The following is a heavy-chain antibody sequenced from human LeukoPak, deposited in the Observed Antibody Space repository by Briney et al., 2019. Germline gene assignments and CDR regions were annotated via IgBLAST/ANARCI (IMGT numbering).Heavy chain of an antibody. CDR3: ARDSRGDTTMDQKFDY. V-gene: IGHV3-7*01. CDR2: IKQDGSEK. D-gene: IGHD5-18*01. Sequence: GGSLRLSCAASGFTFSSYSINWVRQAPGKGLEWVVNIKQDGSEKYYVDSGKGRFTISRDNAKNSLYLQMNSLRAEDTAVYYCARDSRGDTTMDQKFDYWGQGTLVTVSS. CDR1: GFTFSSYS. J-gene: IGHJ4*02.